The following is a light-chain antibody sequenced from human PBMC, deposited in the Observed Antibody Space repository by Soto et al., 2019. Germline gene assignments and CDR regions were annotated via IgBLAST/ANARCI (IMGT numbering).Light chain of an antibody. CDR2: DVS. Sequence: QSVLTQPASVSGSPGQSTTISCTGTSSDVGGYNYVSWYQQHPGKAPKLMIYDVSNRPSGVSNRFSGSKSGNTASLTISGLQAEDEADYYCSSYTSSSTPVFGGGTQLTVL. J-gene: IGLJ2*01. CDR3: SSYTSSSTPV. V-gene: IGLV2-14*01. CDR1: SSDVGGYNY.